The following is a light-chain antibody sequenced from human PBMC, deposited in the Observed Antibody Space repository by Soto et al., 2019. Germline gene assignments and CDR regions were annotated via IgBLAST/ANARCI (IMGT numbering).Light chain of an antibody. Sequence: DIQMTQSPSTLSASVGDRITITCRASQSITNWLAWYQQKPGKAPNFLIYDASSLESGVPSRFSGSGAGTEFILTISSLQPDDSATYYCQQYSSYPLTFGQGTKLEIK. CDR3: QQYSSYPLT. CDR2: DAS. V-gene: IGKV1-5*01. J-gene: IGKJ2*01. CDR1: QSITNW.